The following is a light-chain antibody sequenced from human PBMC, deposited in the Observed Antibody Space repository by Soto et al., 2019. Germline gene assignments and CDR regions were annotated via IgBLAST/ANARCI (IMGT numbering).Light chain of an antibody. CDR3: QQANSFPIT. J-gene: IGKJ5*01. CDR1: ENVRTK. V-gene: IGKV3-15*01. Sequence: EILMTQSPAILSVSPGEGASLSCRASENVRTKVGWYQQKAGQAPRLLIYGASTRATGVPDRFSGSGSGTQFTLTISRLQSEDFATYYCQQANSFPITFGQGTRLEIK. CDR2: GAS.